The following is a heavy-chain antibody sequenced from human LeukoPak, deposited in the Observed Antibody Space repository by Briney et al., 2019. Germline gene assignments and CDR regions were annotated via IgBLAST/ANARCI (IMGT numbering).Heavy chain of an antibody. J-gene: IGHJ4*02. CDR2: ISGSGGST. Sequence: GGSLRLSCAASGFTFSSCAMSWVRPAPGKGLEWVSAISGSGGSTYYADSVKGRFTISRDNSKNTLYLQMNSLRAEDTAVYYCAKEDRLVAATRRCFDYWGQGTLVTVSS. CDR1: GFTFSSCA. CDR3: AKEDRLVAATRRCFDY. V-gene: IGHV3-23*01. D-gene: IGHD1-26*01.